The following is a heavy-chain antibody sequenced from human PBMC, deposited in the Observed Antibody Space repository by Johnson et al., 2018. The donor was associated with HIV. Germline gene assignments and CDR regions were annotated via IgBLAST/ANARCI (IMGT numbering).Heavy chain of an antibody. J-gene: IGHJ3*02. V-gene: IGHV3-30-3*01. CDR3: ATRDPTHRTGVVDI. CDR1: GFTFSSYA. Sequence: QMLLVESGGGVVQPGRSLRLSCAASGFTFSSYAMHWVRQAPGKGLEWVAVISYDGINKYYADSVKGRFTISRDNAKNSLYLQMNSLRAEDTAVYYCATRDPTHRTGVVDIWSQWTMGTVYS. D-gene: IGHD2-8*01. CDR2: ISYDGINK.